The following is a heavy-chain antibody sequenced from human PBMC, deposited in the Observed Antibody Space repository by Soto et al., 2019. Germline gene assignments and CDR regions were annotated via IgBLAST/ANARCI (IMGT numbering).Heavy chain of an antibody. CDR1: GYTFTSYS. CDR2: INAGNGNT. Sequence: ASVKVSCKTSGYTFTSYSMHWVRQAPGQRLEWMGWINAGNGNTKYSQKSQGRVTITRDTSASTAYMELSSLRSEDTAVYYCARDFIAVVGTPPLGFDLWGQGTMVTVSS. CDR3: ARDFIAVVGTPPLGFDL. D-gene: IGHD6-19*01. V-gene: IGHV1-3*01. J-gene: IGHJ3*01.